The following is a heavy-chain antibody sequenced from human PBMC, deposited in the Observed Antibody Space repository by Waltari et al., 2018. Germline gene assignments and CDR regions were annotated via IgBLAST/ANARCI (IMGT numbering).Heavy chain of an antibody. J-gene: IGHJ6*02. V-gene: IGHV3-23*01. CDR1: GFTFSSYA. D-gene: IGHD4-17*01. CDR2: ISGSGGST. Sequence: EVQLLESGGGLVQPGGSLRLSCAASGFTFSSYAMSLVRQAPGKGLEWVSAISGSGGSTYYADSVKGRFTISRDNSKNTLYLQMNSLRAEDTAVYYCAKDQRGYGDYYYYYGMDVWGQGTTVTVSS. CDR3: AKDQRGYGDYYYYYGMDV.